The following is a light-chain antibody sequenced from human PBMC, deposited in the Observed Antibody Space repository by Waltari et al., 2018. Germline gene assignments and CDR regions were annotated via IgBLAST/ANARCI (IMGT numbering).Light chain of an antibody. CDR3: QQGNSFPIT. J-gene: IGKJ5*01. V-gene: IGKV1-12*01. CDR1: QGISSW. Sequence: DIQMTQSPSSVSASVGDGVTITCRASQGISSWLAWYQQKPVKAPNLLSYDGYSLQSGGPARFSGSGSGTVFTLTISSLQPEDCATYYCQQGNSFPITFGQGTRLEIK. CDR2: DGY.